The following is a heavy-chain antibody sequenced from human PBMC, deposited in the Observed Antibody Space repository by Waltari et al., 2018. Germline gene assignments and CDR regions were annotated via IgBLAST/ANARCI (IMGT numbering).Heavy chain of an antibody. CDR1: GFTFSSYA. CDR2: ISYDGSNK. V-gene: IGHV3-30-3*01. D-gene: IGHD6-13*01. J-gene: IGHJ4*02. CDR3: ARDAYSSNDY. Sequence: QVQLVESGGGVVQPGRSLRLSCAASGFTFSSYAMHWVRQAPGKGLEWVAVISYDGSNKYDADAVKGRFTISRDNSKNTLYLQMNSLRAEDTAVYYCARDAYSSNDYWGQGTLVTVSS.